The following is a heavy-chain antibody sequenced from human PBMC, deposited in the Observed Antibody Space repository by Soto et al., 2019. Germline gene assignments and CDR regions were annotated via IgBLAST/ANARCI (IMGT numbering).Heavy chain of an antibody. V-gene: IGHV3-21*01. CDR2: ISSSSSYI. CDR3: ARALLSYWSGWYYYYGMDV. J-gene: IGHJ6*02. CDR1: GFTFSSYS. Sequence: EVQLVESGGGLVKPGGSLRLSCAASGFTFSSYSMNWVRQAPGKGLEWVSSISSSSSYIYYADSVKGRGTSSRDNAKNSLYLQMNSLRAEDTGVYYCARALLSYWSGWYYYYGMDVWGQGTTVTVSS. D-gene: IGHD3-3*01.